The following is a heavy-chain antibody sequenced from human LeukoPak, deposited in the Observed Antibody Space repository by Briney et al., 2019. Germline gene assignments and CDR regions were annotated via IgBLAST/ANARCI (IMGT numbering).Heavy chain of an antibody. J-gene: IGHJ6*02. Sequence: PSETLSLTCTVSGGSLSSYYWSWTRQPPGKGLEGIGYIYYSGSTNYNPSLKSRGTISVDTSKTQFSLKLSSVTAAHTAVYYCAREGFGDDILTGYYYYYYGMDVWGQGTTVTVSS. CDR1: GGSLSSYY. CDR2: IYYSGST. CDR3: AREGFGDDILTGYYYYYYGMDV. V-gene: IGHV4-59*01. D-gene: IGHD3-9*01.